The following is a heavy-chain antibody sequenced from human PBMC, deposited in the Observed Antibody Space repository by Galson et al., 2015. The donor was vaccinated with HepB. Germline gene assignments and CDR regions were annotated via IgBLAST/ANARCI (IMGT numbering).Heavy chain of an antibody. D-gene: IGHD6-19*01. Sequence: SLRLSCAASGFTVSSNYMSWVRQAPGKGLEWVSVIYSGGSTYYADSVKGGFTIYRDKSKNTLYLQMNSLRAEDTAVYYCARAILSLRIAVAGPVSGMDVWGQGTTVTVSS. CDR3: ARAILSLRIAVAGPVSGMDV. J-gene: IGHJ6*02. V-gene: IGHV3-66*01. CDR2: IYSGGST. CDR1: GFTVSSNY.